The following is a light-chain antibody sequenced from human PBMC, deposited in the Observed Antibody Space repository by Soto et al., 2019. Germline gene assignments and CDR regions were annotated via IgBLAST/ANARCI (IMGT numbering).Light chain of an antibody. CDR2: EGS. CDR1: SSDVGSYNL. Sequence: QSVLTQPASVSGSPGQSITISCTGTSSDVGSYNLVSWYQQHPGKAPKLMIFEGSQRPSGVSNRFSGSKSGNTASLTISGLQAEDEADYYCCSYAGSSTPVVFGGGIKLTVL. V-gene: IGLV2-23*01. CDR3: CSYAGSSTPVV. J-gene: IGLJ2*01.